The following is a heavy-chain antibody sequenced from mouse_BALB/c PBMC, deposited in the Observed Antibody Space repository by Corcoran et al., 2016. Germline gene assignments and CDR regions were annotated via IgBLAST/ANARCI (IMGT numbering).Heavy chain of an antibody. CDR3: ARYYGNYFWFAY. Sequence: QVPLQQSGAELAKPGASVKMSCKASGYTFTSYWMHWVKQRPGQGLEWIGYINPSTGYTEYNQKFKDKATLTADKSSSTAYMQLSSLTSEDSAVYYCARYYGNYFWFAYWGQGTLVTVSA. V-gene: IGHV1-7*01. J-gene: IGHJ3*01. CDR1: GYTFTSYW. CDR2: INPSTGYT. D-gene: IGHD2-1*01.